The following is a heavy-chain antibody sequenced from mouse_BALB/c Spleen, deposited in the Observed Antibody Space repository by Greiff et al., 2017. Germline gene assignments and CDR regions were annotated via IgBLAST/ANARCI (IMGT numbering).Heavy chain of an antibody. V-gene: IGHV3-2*02. CDR2: ISYSGST. CDR3: ARHYRYDGYYFDY. J-gene: IGHJ2*01. Sequence: EVKLLESGPGLVKPSQSLSLTCTVTGYSITSDYAWNWIRQFPGNKLEWMGYISYSGSTSYNPSLKSRISITRDTSKNQFFLQLNSVTTEDTATYYCARHYRYDGYYFDYWGQGTTLTVSS. CDR1: GYSITSDYA. D-gene: IGHD2-14*01.